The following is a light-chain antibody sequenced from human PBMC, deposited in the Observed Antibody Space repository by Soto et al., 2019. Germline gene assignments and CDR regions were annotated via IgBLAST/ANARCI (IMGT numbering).Light chain of an antibody. CDR1: QSLLYSNGYNY. CDR3: MQAQQKPT. Sequence: DIVMTQSPLSLPVTPGEPASISCWSSQSLLYSNGYNYFDWYVQKPGQSPQLLIYLGSHRASGVPDRISGSGSGTNFTLKISRVEAGDVGIYYCMQAQQKPTFGGGTRVEIK. CDR2: LGS. V-gene: IGKV2-28*01. J-gene: IGKJ4*01.